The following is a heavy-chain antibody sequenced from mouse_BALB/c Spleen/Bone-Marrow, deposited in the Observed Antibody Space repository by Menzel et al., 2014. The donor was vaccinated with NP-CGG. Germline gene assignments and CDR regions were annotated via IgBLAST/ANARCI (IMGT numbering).Heavy chain of an antibody. CDR2: INSNGGST. Sequence: EVMLVESGGGLVKLGGSLKLSCAASGFTFSSYYMSWVRQTPEKRLELVAAINSNGGSTYYPDTVKGRFTISRDNVRNTLYLQMSSLKSEDTALYYCERHGSSYAMDYWGQGTSVTVSS. D-gene: IGHD1-1*01. J-gene: IGHJ4*01. CDR3: ERHGSSYAMDY. V-gene: IGHV5-6-2*01. CDR1: GFTFSSYY.